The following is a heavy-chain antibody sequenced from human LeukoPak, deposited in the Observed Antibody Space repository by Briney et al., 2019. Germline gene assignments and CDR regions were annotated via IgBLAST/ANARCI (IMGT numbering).Heavy chain of an antibody. CDR3: ARPYGDYFDY. Sequence: QAGGSLRLSCAASGFTFSSYGMHWVRQAPGKGLEWVAFIRYDGSNKYYADSVKGRFTISRDNSKNTLYLQMNSLRAEDTVVYYCARPYGDYFDYWGQGTLVTVSS. CDR1: GFTFSSYG. V-gene: IGHV3-30*02. CDR2: IRYDGSNK. J-gene: IGHJ4*02. D-gene: IGHD4-17*01.